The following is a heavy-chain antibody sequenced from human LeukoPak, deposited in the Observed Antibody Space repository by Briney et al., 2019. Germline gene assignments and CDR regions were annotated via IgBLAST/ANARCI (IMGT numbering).Heavy chain of an antibody. J-gene: IGHJ4*02. CDR1: GGSISSYY. V-gene: IGHV4-59*01. D-gene: IGHD3-10*01. Sequence: SETLSLTCTVSGGSISSYYWSWIRQPPGKGLEWIGYIYYSGSTNYNPSLKSRVTISVDTSKNQFSLKLSSVTAADTAVYYCARGSWFGELLPFDYWGQGTLVTVSS. CDR3: ARGSWFGELLPFDY. CDR2: IYYSGST.